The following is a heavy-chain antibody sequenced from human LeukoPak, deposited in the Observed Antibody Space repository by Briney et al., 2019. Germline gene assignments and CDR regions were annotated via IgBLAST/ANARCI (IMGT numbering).Heavy chain of an antibody. CDR2: IQENGGEK. V-gene: IGHV3-7*04. J-gene: IGHJ2*01. Sequence: GGSLRLSCAASGFAFSSYSMNWVRQAPGKGLEWVADIQENGGEKYYIDSVKGRFTISRDNAKNSLYLQMNSLRVEDTAVYYCARDRRYGSGNYFHYWYFDLWGRGTQVTVSS. CDR1: GFAFSSYS. CDR3: ARDRRYGSGNYFHYWYFDL. D-gene: IGHD3-10*01.